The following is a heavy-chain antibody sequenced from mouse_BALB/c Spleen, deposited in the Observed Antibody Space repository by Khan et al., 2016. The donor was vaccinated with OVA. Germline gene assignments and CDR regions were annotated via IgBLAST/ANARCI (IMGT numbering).Heavy chain of an antibody. D-gene: IGHD1-1*02. CDR3: AREWCAWFPY. Sequence: QVQLQQSGAELARPGASVKLSCKASGYTFTDYNINWVKQRTGQGLEWIGEIYPGSNNTYYNEKFKGKATLTADKASSTAYMQLSSLTSEDSAVYFCAREWCAWFPYWGQGTLVTVSA. V-gene: IGHV1-81*01. J-gene: IGHJ3*01. CDR1: GYTFTDYN. CDR2: IYPGSNNT.